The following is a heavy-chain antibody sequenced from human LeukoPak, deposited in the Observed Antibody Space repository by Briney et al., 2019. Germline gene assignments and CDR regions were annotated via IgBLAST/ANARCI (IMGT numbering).Heavy chain of an antibody. CDR2: ISSSGSTI. CDR1: GFTFSDYY. D-gene: IGHD5-24*01. CDR3: ARVGLQDHLIYYYYYMDV. J-gene: IGHJ6*03. Sequence: GGSLRLSCAASGFTFSDYYMSWIRQAPGKGLEWVSYISSSGSTIYYADSVKGRFTISRDNAKNSLYLQMNSLRAEDTAVYYCARVGLQDHLIYYYYYMDVWGKGTTVTVSS. V-gene: IGHV3-11*01.